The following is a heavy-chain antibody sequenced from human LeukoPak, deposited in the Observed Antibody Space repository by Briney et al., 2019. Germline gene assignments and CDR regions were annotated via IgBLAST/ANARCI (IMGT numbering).Heavy chain of an antibody. CDR1: GGSVSSGSYY. Sequence: SETLSLTCTVSGGSVSSGSYYWSWIRQPPGEGLEWIGYIYYSGSTNYNPSLKSLVTISVDTSKNQFSLKLSSVTAADTAVYYCARTPPHYGDYGYYGMDVWGQGTTVTVSS. CDR2: IYYSGST. D-gene: IGHD4-17*01. CDR3: ARTPPHYGDYGYYGMDV. J-gene: IGHJ6*02. V-gene: IGHV4-61*01.